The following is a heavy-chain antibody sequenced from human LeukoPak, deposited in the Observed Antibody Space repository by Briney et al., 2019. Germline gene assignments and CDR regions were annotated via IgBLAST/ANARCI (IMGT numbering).Heavy chain of an antibody. V-gene: IGHV1-24*01. CDR1: GYTLTELS. CDR3: ATATGYYGSGSYYLFDY. D-gene: IGHD3-10*01. J-gene: IGHJ4*02. CDR2: FDPDDGET. Sequence: GASVKVSCKVSGYTLTELSMHWVRQAPGKGLEWMGGFDPDDGETIYAQKFQGRVTMTEDTSTDTAYMELSSLRSEDTAVYYCATATGYYGSGSYYLFDYWGQGTLVTVSS.